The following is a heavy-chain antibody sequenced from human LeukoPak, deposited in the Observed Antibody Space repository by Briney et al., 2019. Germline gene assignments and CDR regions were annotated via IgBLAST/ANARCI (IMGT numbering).Heavy chain of an antibody. D-gene: IGHD1-26*01. V-gene: IGHV3-30*04. CDR1: GFTFSSYA. Sequence: GRSLRLSCAASGFTFSSYAMHWVRQAPGKGLEWVAVISYDGSNKYYADSVKGRFTISRNNSKNTLYLQMNSLRAEDTAVYYCAKDSRVGVFDYWGQGTLVTVSS. CDR2: ISYDGSNK. CDR3: AKDSRVGVFDY. J-gene: IGHJ4*02.